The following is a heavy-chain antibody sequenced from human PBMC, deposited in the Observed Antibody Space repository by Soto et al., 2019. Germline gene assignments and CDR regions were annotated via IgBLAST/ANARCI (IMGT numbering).Heavy chain of an antibody. D-gene: IGHD3-22*01. CDR2: VNPNSGNT. CDR1: GYTFTSYD. J-gene: IGHJ4*02. CDR3: ARGYYDSSGYYPTDY. V-gene: IGHV1-8*01. Sequence: ASVKVSCKASGYTFTSYDITWVRQATGQGLEWMGWVNPNSGNTGSAQKFQGRVTMTRNASINTAYMELSSLRSEDTAVYYCARGYYDSSGYYPTDYWGQGTLVTVSS.